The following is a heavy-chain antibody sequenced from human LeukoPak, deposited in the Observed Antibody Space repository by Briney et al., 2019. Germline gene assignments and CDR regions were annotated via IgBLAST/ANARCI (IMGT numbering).Heavy chain of an antibody. Sequence: PGGTLRLSCAASGFTFSSYGMSWVRQAPGKGLEWVSAISGSGGSTYYADSVKGRFTISRDNSKNTLYLQMNSLRAEDTAVYYCAKAGRVRRYSYTLYYFDYWGQGTLVTVSS. CDR3: AKAGRVRRYSYTLYYFDY. CDR2: ISGSGGST. CDR1: GFTFSSYG. V-gene: IGHV3-23*01. D-gene: IGHD5-18*01. J-gene: IGHJ4*02.